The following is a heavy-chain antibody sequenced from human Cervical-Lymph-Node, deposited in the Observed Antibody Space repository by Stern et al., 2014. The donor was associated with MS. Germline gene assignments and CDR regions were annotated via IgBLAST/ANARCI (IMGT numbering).Heavy chain of an antibody. CDR2: IIPIFGTA. CDR1: GGTFSSYA. CDR3: ARDDGNDSSGYYSPFDY. D-gene: IGHD3-22*01. Sequence: DQLVESGAAVKKPGSSVKVSCKASGGTFSSYAISWVRQAPGQGLEWMGGIIPIFGTANYAQKFQGRVTITADESTSTAYMELSSLRSEDTAVYYCARDDGNDSSGYYSPFDYWGQGTLVTVSS. J-gene: IGHJ4*02. V-gene: IGHV1-69*01.